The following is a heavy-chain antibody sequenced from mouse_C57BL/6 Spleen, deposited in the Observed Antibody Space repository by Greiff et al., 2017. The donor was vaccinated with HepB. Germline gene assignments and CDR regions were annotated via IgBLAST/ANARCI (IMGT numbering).Heavy chain of an antibody. D-gene: IGHD1-1*01. CDR1: GFTFSDYG. CDR2: ISNLAYSI. CDR3: ARTPLRDYAMDY. Sequence: EVQLVESGGGLVQPGGSLKLSCAASGFTFSDYGMAWVRQAPRKGPEWVAFISNLAYSIYYADTVTGRFTISRENAKNTLYLEMSSLRSEDTAMYYCARTPLRDYAMDYWGQGTSVTVSS. J-gene: IGHJ4*01. V-gene: IGHV5-15*01.